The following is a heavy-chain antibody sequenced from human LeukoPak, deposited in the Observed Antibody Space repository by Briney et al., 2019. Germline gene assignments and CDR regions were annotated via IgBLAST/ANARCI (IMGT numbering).Heavy chain of an antibody. CDR1: GFTFSSFE. J-gene: IGHJ4*02. V-gene: IGHV3-48*03. Sequence: GRSLRLSCAASGFTFSSFEINWVRQGPGKGLEWVSYISGSGRTIYYADSVKGRFTISRDNAKNSLYLQMDSLRAEDTAVYYCARYSYGWGLGYWGQGTLVTVSS. CDR3: ARYSYGWGLGY. D-gene: IGHD5-18*01. CDR2: ISGSGRTI.